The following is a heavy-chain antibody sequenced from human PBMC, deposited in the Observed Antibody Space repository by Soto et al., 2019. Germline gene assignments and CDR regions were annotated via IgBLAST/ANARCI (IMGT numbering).Heavy chain of an antibody. CDR3: ARDFYDSVGYTWFDS. J-gene: IGHJ5*01. Sequence: LSLTCTVSGDTSTSYYWGWIRQAPGKGLEWIGHIHNSGTSTHNPSLNGRVTISIDMSKEQFSLKLTSLTSADTAVYYCARDFYDSVGYTWFDSWSQGTLVTVS. D-gene: IGHD3-22*01. V-gene: IGHV4-59*01. CDR1: GDTSTSYY. CDR2: IHNSGTS.